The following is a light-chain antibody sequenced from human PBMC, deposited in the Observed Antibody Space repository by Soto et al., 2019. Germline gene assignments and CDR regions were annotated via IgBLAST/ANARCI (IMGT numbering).Light chain of an antibody. Sequence: QSVLTQPPSVSGAPGQRVTITCTGSSSNIGSFYDGHWYQQLPGTVPKLLIYGDNNRPSGVPARYSGSKSGISSSLAITGLQPEDEADDDFQSFYNSLSHVVFGGWTKLTVL. CDR3: QSFYNSLSHVV. V-gene: IGLV1-40*01. J-gene: IGLJ2*01. CDR1: SSNIGSFYD. CDR2: GDN.